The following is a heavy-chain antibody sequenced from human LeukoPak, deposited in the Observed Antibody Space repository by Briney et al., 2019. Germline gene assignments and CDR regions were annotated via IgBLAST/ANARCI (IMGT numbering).Heavy chain of an antibody. Sequence: GGSLRLSCAASGFTFSSCSMHWVRQAPGKGLEWVSSISSSGSYTYYVDSVKGRFTISRDNAKNLLYLQMNSLRAEDTAVYYCARVLAGAHYYGMDAWGQGTTVTVSS. CDR1: GFTFSSCS. D-gene: IGHD4-17*01. CDR3: ARVLAGAHYYGMDA. V-gene: IGHV3-21*06. CDR2: ISSSGSYT. J-gene: IGHJ6*02.